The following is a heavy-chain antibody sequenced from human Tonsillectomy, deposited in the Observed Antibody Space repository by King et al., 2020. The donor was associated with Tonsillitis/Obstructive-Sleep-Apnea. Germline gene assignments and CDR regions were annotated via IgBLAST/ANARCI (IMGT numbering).Heavy chain of an antibody. CDR2: IDPSDSYT. CDR3: ARLGRSPAPRFNWFDP. J-gene: IGHJ5*02. CDR1: GYSFTSYW. Sequence: VQLVESGAEVKKPGESLRISCKGSGYSFTSYWISWVRQMPGKGLEWMGRIDPSDSYTNYSPSFQGHATISADKSINTAYLQWSSLKASDTAMYYCARLGRSPAPRFNWFDPWGQGTLVTVSS. V-gene: IGHV5-10-1*01.